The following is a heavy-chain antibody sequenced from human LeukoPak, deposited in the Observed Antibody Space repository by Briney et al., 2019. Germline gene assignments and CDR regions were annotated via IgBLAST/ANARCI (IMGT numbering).Heavy chain of an antibody. V-gene: IGHV4-59*01. Sequence: SETLSLTCTVSGGSISSYYWSWIRQPPGKGLEWIGYIYYSGSTNYNPSLKSRVTISVDKSKNQFSLKLSSVTAADTAVYYCARDTGIYSGSYRYFDYWGQGTLVTVSS. J-gene: IGHJ4*02. CDR1: GGSISSYY. CDR3: ARDTGIYSGSYRYFDY. CDR2: IYYSGST. D-gene: IGHD1-26*01.